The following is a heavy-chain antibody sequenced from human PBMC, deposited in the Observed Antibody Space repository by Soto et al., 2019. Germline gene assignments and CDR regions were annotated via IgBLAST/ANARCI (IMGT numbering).Heavy chain of an antibody. CDR2: ISDSASST. CDR1: GFTFSSYV. V-gene: IGHV3-23*01. D-gene: IGHD6-19*01. Sequence: PGGSLRLSCAASGFTFSSYVMSWVRQAPGKGLEWVSTISDSASSTYYTDSVKGRFTISRDNSKNTLYLQMNSLRAEDTAIYYCAKDICAYSSGSCYFDYWGPGTLVTV. CDR3: AKDICAYSSGSCYFDY. J-gene: IGHJ4*02.